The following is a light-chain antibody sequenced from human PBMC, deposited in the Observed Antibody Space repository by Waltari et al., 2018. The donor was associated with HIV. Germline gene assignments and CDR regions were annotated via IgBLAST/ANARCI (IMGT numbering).Light chain of an antibody. J-gene: IGLJ2*01. CDR2: QDR. CDR1: KLGEKY. CDR3: QAWDSSTVI. V-gene: IGLV3-1*01. Sequence: SYELTQPPSVSVSPGQTASITCSGEKLGEKYACWYQQKPGQSPVVVIYQDRKRPSGIPERISGSNSGNTATLIINGTQAMDEADYYCQAWDSSTVIFGGGTRLTVL.